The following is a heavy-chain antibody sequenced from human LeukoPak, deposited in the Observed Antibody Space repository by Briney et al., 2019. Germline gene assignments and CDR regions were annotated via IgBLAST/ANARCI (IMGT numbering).Heavy chain of an antibody. CDR1: GGSMSGYF. D-gene: IGHD6-13*01. V-gene: IGHV4-59*01. CDR2: IYYSGST. Sequence: SETLSLTCTASGGSMSGYFWSWIRQPPGKGLEWIGYIYYSGSTNYNPSLKSRVTISVDTAKNQFSLKLSSVTAADTAVYYCARSITSSWYGDFQHWGQGTLVTVSS. CDR3: ARSITSSWYGDFQH. J-gene: IGHJ1*01.